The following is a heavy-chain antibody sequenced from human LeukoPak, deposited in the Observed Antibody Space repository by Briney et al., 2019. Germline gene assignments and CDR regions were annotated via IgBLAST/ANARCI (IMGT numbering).Heavy chain of an antibody. CDR1: GYTLTELS. Sequence: GASVKVSCKVSGYTLTELSMHWVRQAPGKGLEWMGGFDPEDGETIYAQKFQGRVTMTEDTSTDTAYMELSSLRSEDTAVYYCATQTPLITFGGVIVLPREHLWGQGALVTVSS. CDR3: ATQTPLITFGGVIVLPREHL. V-gene: IGHV1-24*01. D-gene: IGHD3-16*02. CDR2: FDPEDGET. J-gene: IGHJ4*02.